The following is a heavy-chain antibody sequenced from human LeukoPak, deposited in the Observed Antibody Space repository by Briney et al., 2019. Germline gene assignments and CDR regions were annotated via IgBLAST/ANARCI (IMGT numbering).Heavy chain of an antibody. D-gene: IGHD2-21*02. CDR1: AYTFTNYD. J-gene: IGHJ3*02. Sequence: GAVVTVSFTGSAYTFTNYDINWVRQATGQGLGGMGWMNPKSGNTGYAQKFQGRVTITMNTSIRTAYMELSSLRSADAAVYYCARVCGGDCYHYDSFDIWGQGTMLSLSS. V-gene: IGHV1-8*03. CDR2: MNPKSGNT. CDR3: ARVCGGDCYHYDSFDI.